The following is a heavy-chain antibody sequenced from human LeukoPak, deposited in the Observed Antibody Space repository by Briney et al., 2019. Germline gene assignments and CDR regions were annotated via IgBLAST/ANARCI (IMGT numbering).Heavy chain of an antibody. CDR2: IDNDGSNR. V-gene: IGHV3-30*02. Sequence: GGSLRLSCAASGFTFSSYGMHWVRQAPGKGLEWVALIDNDGSNRNYADSVKGRFTISRDNYKNTVYLQMDSLRPEDTAMYYWWEYSSGWGGGYYFDYWGQGTLVTVSS. CDR3: WEYSSGWGGGYYFDY. J-gene: IGHJ4*02. D-gene: IGHD6-19*01. CDR1: GFTFSSYG.